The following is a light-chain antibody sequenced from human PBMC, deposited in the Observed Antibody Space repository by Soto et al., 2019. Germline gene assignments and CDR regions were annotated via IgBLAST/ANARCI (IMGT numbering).Light chain of an antibody. CDR2: DAS. V-gene: IGKV3-15*01. CDR1: QSVRSN. J-gene: IGKJ1*01. CDR3: QQYNNWPTWT. Sequence: EIVLTQSPATLSLSPGERATLSCRASQSVRSNLAWYQQKPGQAPRLLIYDASTRAPGIPARFSGTGSGTEFTLTISSLQAEDSAVYFCQQYNNWPTWTFGQGTKVDIK.